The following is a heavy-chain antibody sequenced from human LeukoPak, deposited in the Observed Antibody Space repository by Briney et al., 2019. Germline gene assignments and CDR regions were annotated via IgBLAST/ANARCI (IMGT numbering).Heavy chain of an antibody. CDR1: GFTFDDYA. Sequence: GGSLRLSCAASGFTFDDYAMHWVRQAPGKGLEWVSAISGSGGSTYYADSVKGRFTISRDNSKNTLYLQMNSLRAEDTAVYYCAKDQIHGYFDYWGQGTLVTVSS. J-gene: IGHJ4*02. V-gene: IGHV3-23*01. CDR3: AKDQIHGYFDY. CDR2: ISGSGGST. D-gene: IGHD5-18*01.